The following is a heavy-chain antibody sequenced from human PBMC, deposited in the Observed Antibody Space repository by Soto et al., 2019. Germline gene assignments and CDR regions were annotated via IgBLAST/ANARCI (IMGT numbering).Heavy chain of an antibody. D-gene: IGHD2-15*01. CDR2: IYYSGTA. J-gene: IGHJ6*02. CDR3: AREPVVTGDYYYYYGMNV. Sequence: PSETLSLTCTVSGGSISSGGYYWSWIRQHPVKDLEWIGYIYYSGTAYHNPSLKSRGTISVDTSKNQFSLKLSPVTAADTAVYYCAREPVVTGDYYYYYGMNVWGQGTTVKVSS. V-gene: IGHV4-31*03. CDR1: GGSISSGGYY.